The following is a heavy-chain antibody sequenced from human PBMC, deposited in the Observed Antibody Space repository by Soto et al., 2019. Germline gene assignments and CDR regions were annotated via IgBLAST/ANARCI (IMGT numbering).Heavy chain of an antibody. D-gene: IGHD3-10*01. J-gene: IGHJ6*02. V-gene: IGHV4-59*08. CDR3: ARQGFGPLHGLVDV. CDR1: GGSISSYY. CDR2: VHHSWGS. Sequence: QVQLQESGPGLVKPSETLSLSCTVSGGSISSYYWSWFRQSPGKRMEWIGYVHHSWGSSYNPSLQLRVAISLDPSKSQFSLKVTSVTATAPAVYYCARQGFGPLHGLVDVWGQGTTVTVSS.